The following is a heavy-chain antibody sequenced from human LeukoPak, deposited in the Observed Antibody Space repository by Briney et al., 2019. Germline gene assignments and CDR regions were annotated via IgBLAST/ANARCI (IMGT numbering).Heavy chain of an antibody. CDR3: ARAEAGVFDY. CDR2: IYYSGST. J-gene: IGHJ4*02. V-gene: IGHV4-59*01. CDR1: GGSISSYY. Sequence: SETLSLTCTVSGGSISSYYWSWIRQPPGKGLEWIGYIYYSGSTNYNPSLKSRVTILVDTSKNQFSLKLSSVTAADTAVYYCARAEAGVFDYWGQGTLVTVSS. D-gene: IGHD6-19*01.